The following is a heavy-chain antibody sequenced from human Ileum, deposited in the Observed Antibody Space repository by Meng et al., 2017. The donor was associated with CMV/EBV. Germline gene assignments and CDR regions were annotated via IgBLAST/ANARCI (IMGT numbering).Heavy chain of an antibody. J-gene: IGHJ4*02. Sequence: SGGSGSSSSYYWSWSRQPPGKGLEWIGYIYYSGSTNYNPSLKSRVTISVDTSKNQFSLKLSSVTAADTAVYYCARDLYDSSGEFDYWGQGTLVTVSS. CDR2: IYYSGST. CDR1: GGSGSSSSYY. CDR3: ARDLYDSSGEFDY. D-gene: IGHD3-22*01. V-gene: IGHV4-61*01.